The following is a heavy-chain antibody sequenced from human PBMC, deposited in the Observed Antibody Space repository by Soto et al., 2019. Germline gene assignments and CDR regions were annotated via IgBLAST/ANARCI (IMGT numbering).Heavy chain of an antibody. J-gene: IGHJ5*01. CDR1: GFTFSTYT. V-gene: IGHV3-48*02. CDR3: VRGILYNWFDP. CDR2: ISSDSANI. Sequence: GGSLRLSCAASGFTFSTYTMNWVRQAPGKGLEWVSYISSDSANIYYADSVRGRFTISRDNAKDSLYMQMYSLREEDTAVYYCVRGILYNWFDPWGPGTLVTVSS. D-gene: IGHD3-9*01.